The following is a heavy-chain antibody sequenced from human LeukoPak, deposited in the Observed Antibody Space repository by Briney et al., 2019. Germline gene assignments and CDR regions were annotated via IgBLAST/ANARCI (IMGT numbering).Heavy chain of an antibody. V-gene: IGHV4-38-2*02. Sequence: SETLSLTCTVSGGSISSTYYWGWIRQPPGKGLEWIGSIYHSGSTYYNPSLKSRVTISVDTSKDQFSLKLSSVTAADTAVYYCASRITMIVVVITSPIDAFDIWGQGTMVTVSS. CDR2: IYHSGST. CDR1: GGSISSTYY. CDR3: ASRITMIVVVITSPIDAFDI. D-gene: IGHD3-22*01. J-gene: IGHJ3*02.